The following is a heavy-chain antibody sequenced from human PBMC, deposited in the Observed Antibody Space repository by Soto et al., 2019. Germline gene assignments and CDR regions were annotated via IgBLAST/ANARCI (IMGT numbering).Heavy chain of an antibody. CDR1: GYTLTELS. D-gene: IGHD6-19*01. Sequence: QVQLVQSGAEVKKPGASVKVSCKVSGYTLTELSMHWVRQAPGKGREWMGGFDPEDGETIYAQKFQGRVTMTEDTSTDTAYMELSSLRSEDTAVYYCATDLSSGWSGEWAFDIWGQGTMVTVSS. J-gene: IGHJ3*02. V-gene: IGHV1-24*01. CDR2: FDPEDGET. CDR3: ATDLSSGWSGEWAFDI.